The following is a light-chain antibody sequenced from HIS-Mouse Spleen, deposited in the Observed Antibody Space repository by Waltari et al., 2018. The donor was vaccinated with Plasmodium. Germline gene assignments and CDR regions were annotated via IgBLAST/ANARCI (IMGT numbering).Light chain of an antibody. Sequence: QSALTQPRSVSASPGQSVTISCTGTSSHVGGYHYVSWYQQHPGKAPKLMIYDVSKRPSGVPDRFSGSKSGNTASLTISGLQAEDEADYYCCSYAGSYTWVFGGGTKLTVL. V-gene: IGLV2-11*01. CDR1: SSHVGGYHY. CDR2: DVS. J-gene: IGLJ3*02. CDR3: CSYAGSYTWV.